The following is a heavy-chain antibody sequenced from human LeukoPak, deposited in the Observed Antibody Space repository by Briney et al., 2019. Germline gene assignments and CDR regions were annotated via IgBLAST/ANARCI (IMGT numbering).Heavy chain of an antibody. CDR2: ISAYNGNT. V-gene: IGHV1-18*01. CDR1: GYTFISYG. D-gene: IGHD3-22*01. J-gene: IGHJ4*02. CDR3: ARVGDISGFAFVSLDY. Sequence: ASVKVSCKTSGYTFISYGISWVRQAPGQGLEWMGWISAYNGNTNYAQKLQGRVTMTTDTSTNTAYMELRSLRSDDTAVYYCARVGDISGFAFVSLDYWGQGTLVTVSS.